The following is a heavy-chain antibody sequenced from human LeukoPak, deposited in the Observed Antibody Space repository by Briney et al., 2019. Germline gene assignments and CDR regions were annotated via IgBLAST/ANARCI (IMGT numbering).Heavy chain of an antibody. Sequence: PSETLSLTCAVSGGSFSGYYWTWIRQPPGKGLEWIGEINHSGSTNYNPSLKSRVTTSVDTSKNQFSLKLSSVTAADTAVYYCARADYGLKYYFDYWGQGTLVTVSS. CDR1: GGSFSGYY. CDR3: ARADYGLKYYFDY. D-gene: IGHD4-17*01. J-gene: IGHJ4*02. V-gene: IGHV4-34*01. CDR2: INHSGST.